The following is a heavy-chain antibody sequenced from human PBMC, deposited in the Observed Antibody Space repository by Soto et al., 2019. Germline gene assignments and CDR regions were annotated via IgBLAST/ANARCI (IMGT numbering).Heavy chain of an antibody. J-gene: IGHJ6*01. V-gene: IGHV3-7*05. CDR2: INKYGNEK. Sequence: EVQLEESGGGLVRPGGSLRLSCAASGFTFVKSWMNWVRQAPGKGLEWVANINKYGNEKQYVDSVKGRFIISRDIAQKSVFQQMNSLEAEDTAVYYWGQIGQAPGGVEVWGQGTMVTVSS. D-gene: IGHD2-21*01. CDR3: GQIGQAPGGVEV. CDR1: GFTFVKSW.